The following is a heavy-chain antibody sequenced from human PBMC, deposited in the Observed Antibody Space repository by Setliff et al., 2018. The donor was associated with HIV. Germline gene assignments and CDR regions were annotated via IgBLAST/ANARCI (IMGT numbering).Heavy chain of an antibody. Sequence: PSETLSLTCSVSGDSIGTYYWNWIRQTPGKRLEWIGFFYYGGSTDYNPALKNRVAISVDTSRNRVSLKMTSVTAADTAVYYCARDSPFNYWGQGTLVTVSS. CDR3: ARDSPFNY. J-gene: IGHJ4*02. CDR1: GDSIGTYY. CDR2: FYYGGST. V-gene: IGHV4-59*01.